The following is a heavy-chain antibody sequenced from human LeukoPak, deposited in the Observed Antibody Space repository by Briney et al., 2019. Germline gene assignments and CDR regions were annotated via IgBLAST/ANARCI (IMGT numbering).Heavy chain of an antibody. Sequence: GGSLRLSCAASGFTFSSYSMNWVRQAPGKGLEWVSYISSSSTIYYADSVKGRFTISRDNAKNSLYLQMNSLRAEDTAVYYCARGGSYFDYWGQGTLVTVSS. J-gene: IGHJ4*02. CDR3: ARGGSYFDY. CDR2: ISSSSTI. D-gene: IGHD1-26*01. CDR1: GFTFSSYS. V-gene: IGHV3-48*01.